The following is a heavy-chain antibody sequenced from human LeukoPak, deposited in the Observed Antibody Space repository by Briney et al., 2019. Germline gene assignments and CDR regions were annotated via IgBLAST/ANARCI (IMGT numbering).Heavy chain of an antibody. D-gene: IGHD3-10*01. V-gene: IGHV3-7*01. CDR3: ARGRLLWFGELTSIFDY. Sequence: GGSLRLSCAASGFTFSSYEMNWVRQAPGKGLEWVANIKQDGSEKYYVDSVKGRFTISRDNAKNSLYLQMNSLRAEDTAVYYCARGRLLWFGELTSIFDYWGQGTLVTVSS. CDR1: GFTFSSYE. CDR2: IKQDGSEK. J-gene: IGHJ4*02.